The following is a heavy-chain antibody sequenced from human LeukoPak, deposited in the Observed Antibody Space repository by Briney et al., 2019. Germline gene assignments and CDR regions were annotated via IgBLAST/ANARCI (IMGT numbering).Heavy chain of an antibody. CDR1: GGSISSYY. CDR3: ARQGGGFWYFDL. J-gene: IGHJ2*01. Sequence: PSETLSLTCTVSGGSISSYYWSWLRQPPGKGLEWIGYIYYSGSTNYNPSLKSRVTISVDTSKNQFSLKLSSVTAADTAVYYCARQGGGFWYFDLWGRGTLATVSS. D-gene: IGHD6-25*01. V-gene: IGHV4-59*08. CDR2: IYYSGST.